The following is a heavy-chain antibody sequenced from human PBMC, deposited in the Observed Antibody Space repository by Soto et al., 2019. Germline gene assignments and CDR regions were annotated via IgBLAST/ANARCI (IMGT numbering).Heavy chain of an antibody. V-gene: IGHV3-30*18. CDR2: ISYDGSNK. D-gene: IGHD3-16*01. Sequence: QVQLVESGGGVVQPGRSLRLSCAASGFTFSSYGMHWVRQAPGKGLEWVAVISYDGSNKYYADSVKGRFTISRDNSKNTLYLQMNSLRAEDTAVYYCAKGHGGGLYYYYYKDVWGKGTTVTVSS. J-gene: IGHJ6*03. CDR3: AKGHGGGLYYYYYKDV. CDR1: GFTFSSYG.